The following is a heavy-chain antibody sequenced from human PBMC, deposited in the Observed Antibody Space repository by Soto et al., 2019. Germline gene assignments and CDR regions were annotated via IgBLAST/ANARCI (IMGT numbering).Heavy chain of an antibody. CDR1: VFTVISYS. CDR2: ISSSSSYI. CDR3: ARDTSSGSSPFDY. D-gene: IGHD1-26*01. J-gene: IGHJ4*02. Sequence: GTLRLSCQASVFTVISYSMNWVRQAPGKGLEWVSSISSSSSYIYYADSVKGRFTISRDNAKNSLYLQMNSLRAEDTAVYYCARDTSSGSSPFDYWGQGTLVTVSS. V-gene: IGHV3-21*01.